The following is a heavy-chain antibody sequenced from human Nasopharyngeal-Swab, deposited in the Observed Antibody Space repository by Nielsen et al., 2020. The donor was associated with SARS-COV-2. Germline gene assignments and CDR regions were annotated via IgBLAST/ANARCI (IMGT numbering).Heavy chain of an antibody. CDR2: IYYSGNT. Sequence: WIRQPPGKGLEWIGYIYYSGNTYYNPSLKSRVTISVDTSKNQFSLKLSSVTAADTAVYYCARGGYDILTGSEGVDVWGKGTTVTVSS. V-gene: IGHV4-30-4*01. D-gene: IGHD3-9*01. J-gene: IGHJ6*04. CDR3: ARGGYDILTGSEGVDV.